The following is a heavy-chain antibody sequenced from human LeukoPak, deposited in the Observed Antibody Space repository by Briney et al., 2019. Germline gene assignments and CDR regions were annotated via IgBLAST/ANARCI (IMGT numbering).Heavy chain of an antibody. CDR1: GGSFSGYY. Sequence: SETLSLTCAVYGGSFSGYYWSWIRQPPGKGLEWIGEINHSGSTNYNPSLKSRVTISVDTFKNQFSLKLSSVTAADTAVYYCARSVLWFGELLSVPYYFDYWGQGTLVTVSS. V-gene: IGHV4-34*01. J-gene: IGHJ4*02. CDR3: ARSVLWFGELLSVPYYFDY. D-gene: IGHD3-10*01. CDR2: INHSGST.